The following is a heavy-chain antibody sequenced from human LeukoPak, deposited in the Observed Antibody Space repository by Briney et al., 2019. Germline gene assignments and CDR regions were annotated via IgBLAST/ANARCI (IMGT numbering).Heavy chain of an antibody. J-gene: IGHJ3*02. CDR2: ISSSSSYI. CDR1: GFTFSSYS. CDR3: ARDGRSLCSGGSCYVILAREGAFDI. Sequence: GGSLRLSCAASGFTFSSYSMNWVRQAPGKGLEWVSSISSSSSYIYYADSVKGRFTISRDNAKNSLYLQMNSLRAEDTAVYYCARDGRSLCSGGSCYVILAREGAFDIWGQGTMVTVSS. V-gene: IGHV3-21*01. D-gene: IGHD2-15*01.